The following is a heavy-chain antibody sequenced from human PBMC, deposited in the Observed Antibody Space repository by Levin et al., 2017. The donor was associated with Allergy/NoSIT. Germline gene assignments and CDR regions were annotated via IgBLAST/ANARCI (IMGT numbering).Heavy chain of an antibody. V-gene: IGHV3-21*01. D-gene: IGHD2-8*02. CDR2: ITGSSSYI. CDR3: ARTKGLSSTGGALDI. CDR1: EFTFRSYS. J-gene: IGHJ3*02. Sequence: GGSLRLSCAASEFTFRSYSMNWVRQAPGKGLEWVSSITGSSSYIYYADSVKGRFTISRDNARNSLYLQMNSLRAEDTAVYYCARTKGLSSTGGALDIWGQGTTVTVSS.